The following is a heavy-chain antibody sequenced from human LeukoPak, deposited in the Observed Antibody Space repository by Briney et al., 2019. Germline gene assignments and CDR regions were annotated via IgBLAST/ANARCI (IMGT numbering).Heavy chain of an antibody. D-gene: IGHD3-3*02. Sequence: ASVKVSCKASGCTFSGFYIHWVRQAPGQGLEYVGWITPKSGDTYSPQRFQGRVTMTRDASISTAYMELSSLRSDDTAVYFCARVRLADERAWAYWGQGTLVTVSS. V-gene: IGHV1-2*02. J-gene: IGHJ4*02. CDR1: GCTFSGFY. CDR3: ARVRLADERAWAY. CDR2: ITPKSGDT.